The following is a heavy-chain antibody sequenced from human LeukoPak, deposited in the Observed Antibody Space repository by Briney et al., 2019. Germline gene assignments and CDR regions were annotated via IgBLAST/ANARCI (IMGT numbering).Heavy chain of an antibody. Sequence: PGRSLRLSCAASGFTFSSYGMHWVRQAPGKGLEWVAVISDDGSNNYYADSVRGRFTISRDNSKNMQYLQMNSLRAEDTAVYYCVKDRSRGDSYGPLDSWGQGTLVTVSS. V-gene: IGHV3-30*18. J-gene: IGHJ4*02. CDR2: ISDDGSNN. CDR1: GFTFSSYG. D-gene: IGHD5-18*01. CDR3: VKDRSRGDSYGPLDS.